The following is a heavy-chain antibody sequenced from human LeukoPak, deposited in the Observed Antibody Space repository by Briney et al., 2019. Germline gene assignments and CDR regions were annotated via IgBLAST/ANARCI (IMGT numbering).Heavy chain of an antibody. Sequence: GGSLRLSCAASGFTFSSYGMHWVRQAPGKGLEWVSAISGSGGSTYYADSVKGRFTISRDNSKNTLYLQMNSLRAEDTAVYYCAKDGRYYDILTGYRSYYFDYWGQGTLVTVSS. CDR2: ISGSGGST. V-gene: IGHV3-23*01. CDR1: GFTFSSYG. J-gene: IGHJ4*02. D-gene: IGHD3-9*01. CDR3: AKDGRYYDILTGYRSYYFDY.